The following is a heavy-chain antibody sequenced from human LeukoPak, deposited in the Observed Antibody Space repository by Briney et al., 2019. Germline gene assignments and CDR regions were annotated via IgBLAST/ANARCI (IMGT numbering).Heavy chain of an antibody. V-gene: IGHV3-33*01. CDR3: ARDHPTVTTGWDY. J-gene: IGHJ4*02. D-gene: IGHD4-17*01. Sequence: GGPLRLSCAASGFTFSSYGMHWVRQAPGKGLEWVAVIWYDGSNKYYADSVKGRFTISRDNSKNTLYLQMNSLRAEDTAVYYCARDHPTVTTGWDYWGQGTLVTVSS. CDR2: IWYDGSNK. CDR1: GFTFSSYG.